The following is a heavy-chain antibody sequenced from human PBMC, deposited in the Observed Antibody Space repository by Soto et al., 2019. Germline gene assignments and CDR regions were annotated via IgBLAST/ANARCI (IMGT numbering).Heavy chain of an antibody. V-gene: IGHV3-30*03. J-gene: IGHJ4*02. CDR3: TGEVASGY. Sequence: QVQLVESGGGVVQPGRSLRLSCAVSGFTVSTYGMHWVRQAPGKGLEWVAVISRDGGTKYYADSVKGRFTISRDNSRNTLFLEMNRLRGDEMAVYYCTGEVASGYWGQGTLVTVSS. CDR2: ISRDGGTK. D-gene: IGHD2-8*02. CDR1: GFTVSTYG.